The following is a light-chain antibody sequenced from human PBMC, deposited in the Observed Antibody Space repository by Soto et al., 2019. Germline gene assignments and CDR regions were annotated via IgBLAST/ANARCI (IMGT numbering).Light chain of an antibody. V-gene: IGLV6-57*01. J-gene: IGLJ3*02. CDR1: SGNIANNY. CDR2: DDD. CDR3: LSYDGSRQGV. Sequence: NFMLTQPHSVSESPGKTVTISCTRSSGNIANNYVQWYQQRPGSSPTTVIYDDDQRPSGVPDRFSGFIDRSSNSASLTISELTTGDEADYYCLSYDGSRQGVFGGGTKLTVL.